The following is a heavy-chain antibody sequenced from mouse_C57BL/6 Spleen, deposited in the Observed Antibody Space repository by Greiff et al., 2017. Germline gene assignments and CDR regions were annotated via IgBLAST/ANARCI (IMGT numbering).Heavy chain of an antibody. Sequence: DVKLQESGPGLVKPSQSLSLTCSVTGYSITSGYYWNWIRQFPGNKLEWMGYISYDGSNNYNPSLKNRISITRDTSKNQFFLKLNSVTTEDTATYYCARWIYLYAMDYWGQGTSVTVSS. D-gene: IGHD5-5*01. V-gene: IGHV3-6*01. CDR2: ISYDGSN. CDR3: ARWIYLYAMDY. J-gene: IGHJ4*01. CDR1: GYSITSGYY.